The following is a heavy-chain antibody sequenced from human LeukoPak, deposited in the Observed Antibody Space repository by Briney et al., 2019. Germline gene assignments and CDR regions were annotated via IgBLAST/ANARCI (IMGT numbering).Heavy chain of an antibody. Sequence: GGSLRLSCAASGFTSSSYGMHWVRQAPGKGLEWVAVISYDGSNKYYADSVKGRFTISRDNSKNTLYLQMNSLRAEDTAVYYCAKTGVIQLWLRRFFDYWGQGTLVTVSS. J-gene: IGHJ4*02. CDR3: AKTGVIQLWLRRFFDY. D-gene: IGHD5-18*01. V-gene: IGHV3-30*18. CDR1: GFTSSSYG. CDR2: ISYDGSNK.